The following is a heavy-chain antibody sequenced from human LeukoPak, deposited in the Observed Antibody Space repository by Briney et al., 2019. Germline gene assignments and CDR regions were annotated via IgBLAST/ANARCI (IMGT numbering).Heavy chain of an antibody. CDR2: ISSSSTTI. V-gene: IGHV3-48*01. D-gene: IGHD6-6*01. CDR1: GFIFSSYS. Sequence: GGSLRLSGAGSGFIFSSYSMNWDRQAPGKGLEGVSYISSSSTTIYYADSVKGRFTISGDNAKKSLYLQMNSLRVEDTAVYYCSGEDTEYSSSGLGVWGKGTTVTVSS. CDR3: SGEDTEYSSSGLGV. J-gene: IGHJ6*04.